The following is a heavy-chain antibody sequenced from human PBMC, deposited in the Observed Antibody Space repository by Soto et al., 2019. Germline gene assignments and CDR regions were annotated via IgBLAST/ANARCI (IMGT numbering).Heavy chain of an antibody. V-gene: IGHV3-11*01. CDR3: ARDLEGSGSHWLGYNYYAMDV. CDR2: ISSEGTTT. Sequence: WGSLRLSCAASGFTISDYYMTWIRQAPGKGLEWVSYISSEGTTTYYADSVRDRFSISLGNAKNSVYLQMNSLRADDSGVYYCARDLEGSGSHWLGYNYYAMDVWGQGTTVTVSS. J-gene: IGHJ6*02. D-gene: IGHD3-10*01. CDR1: GFTISDYY.